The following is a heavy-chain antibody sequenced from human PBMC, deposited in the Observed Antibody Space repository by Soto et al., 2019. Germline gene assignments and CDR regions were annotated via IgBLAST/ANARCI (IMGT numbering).Heavy chain of an antibody. CDR1: GGTFRNYP. CDR2: IFPLTDIP. V-gene: IGHV1-69*02. J-gene: IGHJ4*02. Sequence: QVQLVQSGTEVKKPGSSVNVSCKASGGTFRNYPINWVRQAPGQGLEWMGSIFPLTDIPDYAQNFQARLTISADKSTSTAYMELSSLTSDDTAMYFCARGPLVVLNYFESWCQGTLVTVSS. CDR3: ARGPLVVLNYFES.